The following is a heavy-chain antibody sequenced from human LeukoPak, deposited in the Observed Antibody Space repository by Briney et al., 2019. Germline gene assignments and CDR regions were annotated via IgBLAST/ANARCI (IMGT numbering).Heavy chain of an antibody. V-gene: IGHV4-59*08. D-gene: IGHD6-19*01. CDR2: IYYSGST. CDR1: GGSISSYY. CDR3: ARQEWLVDTFDY. Sequence: PSETLSLTCTVSGGSISSYYWSWIRQPPGKGLEWIGYIYYSGSTNYNPSLKSRVTISVDTSKNQFSLKLSSVTAADTAVYYCARQEWLVDTFDYWGQGTLVTVSS. J-gene: IGHJ4*02.